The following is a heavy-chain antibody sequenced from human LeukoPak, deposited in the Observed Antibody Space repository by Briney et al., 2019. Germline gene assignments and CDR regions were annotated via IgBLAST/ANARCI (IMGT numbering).Heavy chain of an antibody. CDR1: GFSFDDYA. CDR3: ARGDGTSSGLYFHY. D-gene: IGHD6-6*01. CDR2: IRSKTYGGTT. J-gene: IGHJ4*02. V-gene: IGHV3-49*03. Sequence: PGGSLRLSCTASGFSFDDYALSWFRQAPGKGLEWVGFIRSKTYGGTTEYAASVKGRFTISRDNANNALNLQINSLRAEDTALYYCARGDGTSSGLYFHYWGQETLVTVSS.